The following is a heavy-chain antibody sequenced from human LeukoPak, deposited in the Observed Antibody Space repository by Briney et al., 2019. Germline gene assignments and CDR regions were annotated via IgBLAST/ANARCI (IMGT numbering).Heavy chain of an antibody. CDR3: ARGHHNWASYYGMDV. V-gene: IGHV4-34*01. D-gene: IGHD1-1*01. Sequence: PSETLSLTCAVYGGSFSGYYWSWTRQPPGKGLEWIGEINHSGSTNYNPSLKSRVTISVDTSKNQFSLKLSSVTAADTAVYYCARGHHNWASYYGMDVWGQGTTVTVSS. CDR2: INHSGST. CDR1: GGSFSGYY. J-gene: IGHJ6*02.